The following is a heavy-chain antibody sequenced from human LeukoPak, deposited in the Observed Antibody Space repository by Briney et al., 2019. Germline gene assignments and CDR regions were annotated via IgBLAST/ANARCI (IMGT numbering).Heavy chain of an antibody. V-gene: IGHV1-24*01. J-gene: IGHJ4*02. CDR2: FDPEDGET. CDR1: GYTLTELS. D-gene: IGHD2-2*01. CDR3: ATDLPGDRFYYFDY. Sequence: ASVKVSCKVSGYTLTELSMHWVRQAPGKGLEWMGGFDPEDGETIYAQKFQGRVTMTEDTSTDTAYMELSSLRSEDTAVYYCATDLPGDRFYYFDYWGQGTLVTVSS.